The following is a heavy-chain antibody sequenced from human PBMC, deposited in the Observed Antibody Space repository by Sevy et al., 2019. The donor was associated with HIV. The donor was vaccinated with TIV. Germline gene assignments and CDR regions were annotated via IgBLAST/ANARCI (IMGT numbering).Heavy chain of an antibody. Sequence: GGSLRLSCAASGFAFSKNAMSWVRHAPGEGLEWISNINDNGDKAYYPASVNGRFTISRDNSKNTLYLQMNSLRAEDTAVYFCAKDPWEDSYGAFDYWGHGTLVTVSS. CDR2: INDNGDKA. D-gene: IGHD5-18*01. V-gene: IGHV3-23*01. J-gene: IGHJ4*01. CDR1: GFAFSKNA. CDR3: AKDPWEDSYGAFDY.